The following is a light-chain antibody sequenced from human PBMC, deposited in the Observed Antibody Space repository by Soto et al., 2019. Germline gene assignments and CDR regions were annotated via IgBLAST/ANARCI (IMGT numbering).Light chain of an antibody. CDR1: SNDDGSYNL. J-gene: IGLJ2*01. Sequence: QSALTQPASVSGSPGQSITISCTGTSNDDGSYNLVSWYQQYPGKAPKLMIYEDDERPSGVSNRFSGSKSGNTASLTISGLQAEDEADYYCYSYAGRSTSVFGGGTKVTVL. V-gene: IGLV2-23*01. CDR3: YSYAGRSTSV. CDR2: EDD.